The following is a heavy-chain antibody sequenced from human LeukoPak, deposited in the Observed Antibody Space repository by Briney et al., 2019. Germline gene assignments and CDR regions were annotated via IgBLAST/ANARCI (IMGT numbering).Heavy chain of an antibody. Sequence: PGGSLRLSRAASGFTFSSYAMSWVRQAPGKGLEWVSAISGSGGSTYYADSVKGRFTISRDNSKNTLYLQMNSLRAEDTAVYYCAKDLSGYYYYGMDVWGQGTTVTVSS. D-gene: IGHD3-3*02. CDR3: AKDLSGYYYYGMDV. V-gene: IGHV3-23*01. CDR2: ISGSGGST. J-gene: IGHJ6*02. CDR1: GFTFSSYA.